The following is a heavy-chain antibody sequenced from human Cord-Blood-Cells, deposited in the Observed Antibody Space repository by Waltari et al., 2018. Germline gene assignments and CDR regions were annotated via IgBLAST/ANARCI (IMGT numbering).Heavy chain of an antibody. J-gene: IGHJ4*02. D-gene: IGHD3-10*01. V-gene: IGHV3-74*01. CDR1: GFTFSSYW. Sequence: EVQLVESGGGLVQPGGSLRLSCAASGFTFSSYWMHWVRQAPGKGLVWVSSINSDGSSTSYVDSGKGRFTISRDNAKNTLYLQMNSLRAEDTAVYYCARGGIRFGELYYFDYWGQGTLVTVSS. CDR3: ARGGIRFGELYYFDY. CDR2: INSDGSST.